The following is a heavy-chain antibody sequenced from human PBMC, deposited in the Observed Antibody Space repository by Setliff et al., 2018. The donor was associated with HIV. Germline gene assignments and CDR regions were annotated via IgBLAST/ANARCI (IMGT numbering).Heavy chain of an antibody. V-gene: IGHV5-51*01. J-gene: IGHJ6*03. CDR1: GYNFPNYC. D-gene: IGHD2-2*01. Sequence: PGESLKISCKASGYNFPNYCIAWVRQMPGKGLECMGIIYPGDSDTRYSPSFQGQVTISADMSISTAYLQWSSLKASDTAMYYCAREIGSSLIPTGRNRYYMDVWGNGTTVTVSS. CDR2: IYPGDSDT. CDR3: AREIGSSLIPTGRNRYYMDV.